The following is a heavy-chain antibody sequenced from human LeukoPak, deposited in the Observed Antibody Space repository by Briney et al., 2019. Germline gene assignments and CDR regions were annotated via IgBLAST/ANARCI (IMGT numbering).Heavy chain of an antibody. Sequence: SETLSLTCAVYGGSFSGYYWSWIRQPPGKGLEWIGEINHSGSTNYNPSLKSRVTILVDTSKNQFSLKLSSVTAADTAIYYCVREVNRYGLHRNSFDPWGQGTKVTVSS. CDR3: VREVNRYGLHRNSFDP. CDR1: GGSFSGYY. D-gene: IGHD5-18*01. CDR2: INHSGST. V-gene: IGHV4-34*01. J-gene: IGHJ5*02.